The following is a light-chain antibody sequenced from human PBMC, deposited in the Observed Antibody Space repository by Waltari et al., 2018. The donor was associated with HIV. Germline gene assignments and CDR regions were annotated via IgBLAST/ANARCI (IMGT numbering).Light chain of an antibody. CDR3: QYYRASSGT. CDR1: QTVDSAY. CDR2: SAS. Sequence: EIVLTQSPGTLSLSPGERATLSCRASQTVDSAYIAWYQQRPGQAPRLLVYSASSRAAGIPDRFSGSGSGADFTLSIRRLEPEGFAVYYCQYYRASSGTFGQGTKVEIQ. J-gene: IGKJ1*01. V-gene: IGKV3-20*01.